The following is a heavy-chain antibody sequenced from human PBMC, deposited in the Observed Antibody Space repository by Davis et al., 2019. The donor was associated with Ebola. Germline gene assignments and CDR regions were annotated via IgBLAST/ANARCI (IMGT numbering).Heavy chain of an antibody. Sequence: GESLKISCTASGYSFTTYWIVWVRQMPGKGLECMGIIFPGDSDTRYSPSFQGQVTISADKSTRTAYLQWGSLKASDTAMYYCARRRYSSSSPGMDVWGQGTTVTVSS. CDR1: GYSFTTYW. D-gene: IGHD6-6*01. J-gene: IGHJ6*02. V-gene: IGHV5-51*01. CDR3: ARRRYSSSSPGMDV. CDR2: IFPGDSDT.